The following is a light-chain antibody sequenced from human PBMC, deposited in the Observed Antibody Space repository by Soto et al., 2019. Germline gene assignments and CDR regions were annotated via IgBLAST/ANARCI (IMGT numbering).Light chain of an antibody. CDR1: QSVSTY. Sequence: ILLTQSPGTLSLSPGERATLSCRASQSVSTYLAWYQQKPGQAPRLLIYGASNRATGIPDRFSGSGSGTDFTLTISRLEPEDFAVYYCQQYGSSGTFGQGTKVDIK. CDR2: GAS. V-gene: IGKV3-20*01. CDR3: QQYGSSGT. J-gene: IGKJ1*01.